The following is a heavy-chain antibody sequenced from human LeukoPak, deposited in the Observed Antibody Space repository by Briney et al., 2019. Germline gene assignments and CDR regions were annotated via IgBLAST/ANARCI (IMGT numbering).Heavy chain of an antibody. V-gene: IGHV4-34*01. CDR2: INHSGST. Sequence: SETLSLTCTVSAGSISIYYWSWIRQPPGKGLEWIGEINHSGSTNYNPSLKSRVTISVDASKNQFSLKLSSVTAADTAVYYCARAVVYGSGPFDYWGQGTLVTVSS. CDR1: AGSISIYY. D-gene: IGHD3-10*01. CDR3: ARAVVYGSGPFDY. J-gene: IGHJ4*02.